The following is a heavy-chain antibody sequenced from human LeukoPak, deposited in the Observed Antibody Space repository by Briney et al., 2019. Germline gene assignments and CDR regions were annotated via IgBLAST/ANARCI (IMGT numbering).Heavy chain of an antibody. CDR3: ARELGYYDSSGFW. Sequence: GGSLRLSCAASGFTFSSYSMTWVRQAPGKGLEWVANIKQDGSEKYYVDSVKGRFTISRDNAKNSLYLQMNSLRAEDTAVYYCARELGYYDSSGFWWGQGTLVTVSS. CDR2: IKQDGSEK. D-gene: IGHD3-22*01. J-gene: IGHJ4*02. V-gene: IGHV3-7*05. CDR1: GFTFSSYS.